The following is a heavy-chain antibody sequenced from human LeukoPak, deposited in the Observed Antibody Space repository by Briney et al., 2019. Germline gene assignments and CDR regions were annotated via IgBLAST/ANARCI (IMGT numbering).Heavy chain of an antibody. J-gene: IGHJ3*02. V-gene: IGHV3-7*01. CDR2: INSDGSEG. Sequence: GGSLRLSCAVSGFTFSGFWMSWSRQAPGKGLEWVASINSDGSEGYYADVVKGRFTISRDNAKNSLYLQMDSLRAEDTAVYYYARDPSGSYYPRVSGALDTWGQGTMVTVSS. CDR1: GFTFSGFW. CDR3: ARDPSGSYYPRVSGALDT. D-gene: IGHD1-26*01.